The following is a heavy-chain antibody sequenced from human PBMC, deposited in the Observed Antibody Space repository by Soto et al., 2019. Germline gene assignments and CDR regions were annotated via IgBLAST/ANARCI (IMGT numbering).Heavy chain of an antibody. CDR1: GGTFSSYA. Sequence: SVKVSCKASGGTFSSYAISWVRQAPGQGLEWMGGIIPIFGTANYAQKFQGRVTITADESTSTAYMELSSLRSEDTAVYYCAKKLTTVKFYYYGMDVWGQGTTVTVSS. J-gene: IGHJ6*02. V-gene: IGHV1-69*13. D-gene: IGHD4-4*01. CDR3: AKKLTTVKFYYYGMDV. CDR2: IIPIFGTA.